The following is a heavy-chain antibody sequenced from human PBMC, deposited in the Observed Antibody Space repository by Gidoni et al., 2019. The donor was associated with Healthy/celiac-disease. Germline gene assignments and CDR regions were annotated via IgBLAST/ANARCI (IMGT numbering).Heavy chain of an antibody. CDR1: GGSISSSSYY. Sequence: QLQLQESGPGLVKPSETLSLTCTVSGGSISSSSYYWGWIRPPPGKGLEWIGSIYYSGSTYYNPSLKSRVTISVDTSKNQFSLKLSSVTAADTAVYYCARIFGGNSDYWGQGTLVTVSS. D-gene: IGHD2-15*01. J-gene: IGHJ4*02. V-gene: IGHV4-39*01. CDR3: ARIFGGNSDY. CDR2: IYYSGST.